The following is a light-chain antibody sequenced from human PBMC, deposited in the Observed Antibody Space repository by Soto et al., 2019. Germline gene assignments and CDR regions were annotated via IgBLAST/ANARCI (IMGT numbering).Light chain of an antibody. J-gene: IGKJ1*01. CDR2: GAS. CDR3: QQYASSPRT. Sequence: EIVLTQSPGTLSLSPGERATLSCRASQSVGSSYLAWYQQKPGQAPRLLIYGASSMATGIPDRFSGSGSGTDFTLTISRLEPEDFAVYYCQQYASSPRTFGQGTKVEIK. CDR1: QSVGSSY. V-gene: IGKV3-20*01.